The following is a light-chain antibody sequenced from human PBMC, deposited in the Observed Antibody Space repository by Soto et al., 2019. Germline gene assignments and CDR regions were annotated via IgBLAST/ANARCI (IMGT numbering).Light chain of an antibody. J-gene: IGLJ1*01. V-gene: IGLV2-23*01. CDR2: ESS. CDR3: CSYAGSSTLGV. Sequence: QSVLTQPASVSGSPGQSITISCTGTSSDVGSYNLVSWYQQHPGKAPKLIICESSKRPSGVSNRFSGSKSGNTASLTISVLQAEDEADYYCCSYAGSSTLGVLGTGTKVTVL. CDR1: SSDVGSYNL.